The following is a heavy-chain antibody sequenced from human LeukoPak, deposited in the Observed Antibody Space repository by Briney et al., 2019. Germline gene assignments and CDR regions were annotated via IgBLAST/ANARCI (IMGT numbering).Heavy chain of an antibody. CDR3: ARDRYCSGGSCPPGARTFY. V-gene: IGHV3-11*01. CDR2: ISSSGSTI. Sequence: GGSLRLSCAASGFTFSDYYMSWIRQAPGKGLEWVSYISSSGSTIYYADSVKGRFTISRDNAKNSLYLQMNSLRAEDTAVYYCARDRYCSGGSCPPGARTFYWGQGTLVTVSS. J-gene: IGHJ4*02. CDR1: GFTFSDYY. D-gene: IGHD2-15*01.